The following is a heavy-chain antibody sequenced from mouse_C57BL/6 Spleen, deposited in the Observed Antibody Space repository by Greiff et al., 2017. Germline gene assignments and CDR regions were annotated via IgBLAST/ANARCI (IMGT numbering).Heavy chain of an antibody. J-gene: IGHJ2*01. CDR1: GFSLTSYG. CDR2: IWRGGST. D-gene: IGHD2-4*01. CDR3: AKNCYDYLDD. V-gene: IGHV2-5*01. Sequence: QVHVKQSGPGLVQPSQSLSITCTVSGFSLTSYGVNWVRPSPGKGLEWPGVIWRGGSTDYNAAFLSRLSITKDNSKRQVFFKMNSLQADDTSIYYCAKNCYDYLDDWGQGTTLTVSS.